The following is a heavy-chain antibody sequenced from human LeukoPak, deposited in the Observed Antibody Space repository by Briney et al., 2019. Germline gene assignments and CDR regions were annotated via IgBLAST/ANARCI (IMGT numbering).Heavy chain of an antibody. CDR3: ARGDILTGYDVDY. V-gene: IGHV1-2*02. D-gene: IGHD3-9*01. CDR1: GYTFTGYY. J-gene: IGHJ4*02. CDR2: INPNSGGT. Sequence: ASVKVSCKASGYTFTGYYMHWVRQAPVQGLEWMGWINPNSGGTNYAQKFQGRVTMTRDTSISTAYMELSRLRSDDTAVYYCARGDILTGYDVDYWGQGTLVTVSS.